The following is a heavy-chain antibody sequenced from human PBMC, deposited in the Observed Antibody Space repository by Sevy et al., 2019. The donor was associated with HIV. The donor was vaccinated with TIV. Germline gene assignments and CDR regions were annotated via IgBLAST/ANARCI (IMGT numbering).Heavy chain of an antibody. V-gene: IGHV1-69*13. CDR1: GGTFSSCA. CDR2: IIPIFGTA. J-gene: IGHJ6*02. CDR3: ARALLHGVVAATPDSGMDV. Sequence: ASVKVSCKASGGTFSSCAISWVRQAPGQGREWMGGIIPIFGTANYEQKCQGRVTITADESTSTASMELRSLSPEDTAVYYCARALLHGVVAATPDSGMDVWGQGTTVTVSS. D-gene: IGHD2-15*01.